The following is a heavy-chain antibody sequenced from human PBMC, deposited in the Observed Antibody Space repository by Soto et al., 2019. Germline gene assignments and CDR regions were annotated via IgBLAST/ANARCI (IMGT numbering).Heavy chain of an antibody. Sequence: QVQLVESGGGVVQPGRSLRLSCAASGFTFSSYGMHWVRQAPGKGLEWVAVIWYDGSNKYYADSVKGRFTISRDNSKNTLYLQMNSLRAEDTAVYYCARDKLGHCTNGVCYPHFFGYWGQRTLVTVSS. CDR2: IWYDGSNK. J-gene: IGHJ4*02. V-gene: IGHV3-33*01. D-gene: IGHD2-8*01. CDR1: GFTFSSYG. CDR3: ARDKLGHCTNGVCYPHFFGY.